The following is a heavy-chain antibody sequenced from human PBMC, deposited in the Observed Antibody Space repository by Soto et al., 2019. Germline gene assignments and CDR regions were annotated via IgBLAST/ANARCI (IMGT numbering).Heavy chain of an antibody. Sequence: PSETLSLTCTVSGGSVRSSTYYWGWIRQAPGKGLEWIASIYYSGRTHNNPALKSRVTMSVDTYTNQFSLKMNAVTAADTAVYYCTRQEGGAAADRPLDYWGQGTLVTVSS. CDR1: GGSVRSSTYY. CDR3: TRQEGGAAADRPLDY. CDR2: IYYSGRT. J-gene: IGHJ4*02. D-gene: IGHD6-13*01. V-gene: IGHV4-39*01.